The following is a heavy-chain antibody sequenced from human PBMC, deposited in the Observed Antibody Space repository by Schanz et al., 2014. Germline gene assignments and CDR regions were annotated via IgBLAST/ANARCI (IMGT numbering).Heavy chain of an antibody. CDR1: GGSISSAY. J-gene: IGHJ5*02. CDR2: IYYRGNT. Sequence: QLQLQESGPGLVKPSETLSLTCTVSGGSISSAYWSWIRQHPGKGLEWIGFIYYRGNTYYNPSLKTRVSISLDPSKTQFFLNLNSLTAADTAVYYCARVPEPGWFDPWGQGTLVTVSS. V-gene: IGHV4-31*03. CDR3: ARVPEPGWFDP. D-gene: IGHD1-26*01.